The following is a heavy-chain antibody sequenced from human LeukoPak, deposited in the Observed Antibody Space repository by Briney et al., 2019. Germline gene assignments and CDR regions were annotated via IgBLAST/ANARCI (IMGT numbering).Heavy chain of an antibody. Sequence: ASVKVSCKVAGHTLSELSMHWVRQAPGKGLEWMGGFDPEDGETIYAQKFQGRVTMTEDASTDTAYMELSSLRSDDTAVYYCASWPQEGSCSSSSRSFDYWGQGALVTVSS. V-gene: IGHV1-24*01. J-gene: IGHJ4*02. D-gene: IGHD2-2*01. CDR2: FDPEDGET. CDR3: ASWPQEGSCSSSSRSFDY. CDR1: GHTLSELS.